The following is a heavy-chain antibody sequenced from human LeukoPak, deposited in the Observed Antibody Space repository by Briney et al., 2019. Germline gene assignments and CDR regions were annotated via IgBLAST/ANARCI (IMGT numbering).Heavy chain of an antibody. Sequence: GGSLRLSCAASGFTYSSYWMSWVRQGPGKGLEWVANIKQDGNEKYYVDPVKGRFTISRDYAKNSVYLQMNSLRAGDTAVYYCARDYSPPHYFDGNGYFDDWGQGTLVTVSS. J-gene: IGHJ4*02. CDR2: IKQDGNEK. CDR3: ARDYSPPHYFDGNGYFDD. CDR1: GFTYSSYW. V-gene: IGHV3-7*01. D-gene: IGHD3-22*01.